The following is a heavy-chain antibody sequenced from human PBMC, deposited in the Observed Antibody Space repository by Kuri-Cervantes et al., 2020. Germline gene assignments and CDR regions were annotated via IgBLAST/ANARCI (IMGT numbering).Heavy chain of an antibody. CDR2: IYYSGST. CDR3: ARVGREYEVWGSYRYSFDAFDI. Sequence: GSLRLSCTVSGGSISSYYWSWIRQPPGKGLEWIGYIYYSGSTNYNPSLKSRVTISVDTSKNQFSLKLSSVTAADTAVYYCARVGREYEVWGSYRYSFDAFDIWGQGTMVTVSS. J-gene: IGHJ3*02. D-gene: IGHD3-16*02. CDR1: GGSISSYY. V-gene: IGHV4-59*01.